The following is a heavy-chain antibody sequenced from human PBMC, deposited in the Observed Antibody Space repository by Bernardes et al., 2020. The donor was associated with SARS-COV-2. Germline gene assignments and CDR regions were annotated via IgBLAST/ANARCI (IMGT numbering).Heavy chain of an antibody. CDR3: AGYGSGSYKWFDP. Sequence: GGSLRLSCAASGFTFSSYAMTWVRQAPGKGLEWVSTISGSGGSTYYADSVKGRFTISRDNSKNTLYLQMNSLRAEDTAVFYCAGYGSGSYKWFDPWGQGTLDTVSS. CDR1: GFTFSSYA. D-gene: IGHD3-10*01. CDR2: ISGSGGST. V-gene: IGHV3-23*01. J-gene: IGHJ5*02.